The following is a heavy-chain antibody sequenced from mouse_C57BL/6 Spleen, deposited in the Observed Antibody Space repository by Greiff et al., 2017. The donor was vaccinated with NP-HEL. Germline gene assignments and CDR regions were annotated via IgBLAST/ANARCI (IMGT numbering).Heavy chain of an antibody. V-gene: IGHV2-2*01. D-gene: IGHD1-1*01. J-gene: IGHJ1*03. Sequence: VQLKESGPGLVQPSQSLSITCTVSGFSLTSYGVHWVRQSPGTGLEWLGVIWSGGSTDYNAAFISRLSISKDNSKSQVFFKMNSLQADDTAIYYCARNPYYGSSFYWYFDVWGTGTTVTVSS. CDR1: GFSLTSYG. CDR3: ARNPYYGSSFYWYFDV. CDR2: IWSGGST.